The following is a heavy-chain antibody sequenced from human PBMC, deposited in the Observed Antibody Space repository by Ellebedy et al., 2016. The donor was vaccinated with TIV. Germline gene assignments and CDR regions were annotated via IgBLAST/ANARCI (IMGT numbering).Heavy chain of an antibody. CDR2: ISSSSSYI. Sequence: PGGSLRLSCAASGFTFSSYSMNWVRQAPGKGLEWVSSISSSSSYIYYADSVKGRFTISRDNAKNSLYLQMNSLRAEDTAVYYCARSQVQSADYGMDVWGQGTTVTVSS. V-gene: IGHV3-21*01. J-gene: IGHJ6*02. CDR1: GFTFSSYS. CDR3: ARSQVQSADYGMDV.